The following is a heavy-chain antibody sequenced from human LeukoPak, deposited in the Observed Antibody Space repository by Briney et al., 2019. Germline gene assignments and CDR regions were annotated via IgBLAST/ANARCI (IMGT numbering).Heavy chain of an antibody. J-gene: IGHJ4*02. CDR3: ANVGRRDGYKTSYYFDY. CDR2: IYTSGST. Sequence: SETLSLTCTVSGGSISSGSYYWSWIRQPAGKGLEWIGRIYTSGSTNYNPSLKSRVTISVDTSKNQFSLKLSSVTAADTAVYYCANVGRRDGYKTSYYFDYWGQGTLVTVSS. CDR1: GGSISSGSYY. D-gene: IGHD5-24*01. V-gene: IGHV4-61*02.